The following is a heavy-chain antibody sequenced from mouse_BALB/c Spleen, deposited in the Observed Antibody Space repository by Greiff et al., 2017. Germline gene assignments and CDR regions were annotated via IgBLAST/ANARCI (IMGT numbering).Heavy chain of an antibody. CDR1: GFTFSSYA. J-gene: IGHJ4*01. CDR3: ARHEGYAMDY. CDR2: ISSGGSYT. Sequence: VQLKESGGGLVKPGGSLKLSCAASGFTFSSYAMSWVRQTPEKRLEWVATISSGGSYTYYPDSVKGRFTISRDNAKNTLYLQMSSLRSEDTAMYYCARHEGYAMDYWGQGTSVTVSS. V-gene: IGHV5-9-3*01.